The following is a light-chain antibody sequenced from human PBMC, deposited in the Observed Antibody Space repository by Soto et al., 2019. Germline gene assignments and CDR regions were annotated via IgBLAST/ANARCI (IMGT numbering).Light chain of an antibody. J-gene: IGKJ1*01. Sequence: EIVITHSPSTLSLSPVERATLSFMASQIVNSNLGWYQQKVGQAPRLLIYGTSTRATGIPASFSGSGSGIDFTLTISRLEPEDVAVYYCKQYEAVVKFGQGTKVDIK. V-gene: IGKV3-15*01. CDR1: QIVNSN. CDR2: GTS. CDR3: KQYEAVVK.